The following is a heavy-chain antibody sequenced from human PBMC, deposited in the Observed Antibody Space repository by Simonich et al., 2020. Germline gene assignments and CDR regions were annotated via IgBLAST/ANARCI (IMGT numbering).Heavy chain of an antibody. CDR2: INHSGSP. D-gene: IGHD6-13*01. J-gene: IGHJ1*01. CDR3: ARGLRVAAAGTAFQH. Sequence: QVQLQQWGAGLLKPSETLSLTCAVYGGSFSGYYWSWIRQPPGKGLEWIGEINHSGSPNYNPSLKSRVTISVDTSKNQFSLKLSSVTAADTAVYYWARGLRVAAAGTAFQHWGQGTLVTVSS. CDR1: GGSFSGYY. V-gene: IGHV4-34*01.